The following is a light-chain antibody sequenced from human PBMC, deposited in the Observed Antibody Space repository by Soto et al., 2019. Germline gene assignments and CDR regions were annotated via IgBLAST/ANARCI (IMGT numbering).Light chain of an antibody. Sequence: EIVLTQSPGTLSLSPGERATLSCRASQSVNNNYVAWYQQKPGQAPRLLIYGASFRATGIPDRFSGSGSGTDFTLTITRLEPEDFAVYYCQQFGGSSRTFGQGTKVEIK. J-gene: IGKJ1*01. CDR1: QSVNNNY. CDR3: QQFGGSSRT. V-gene: IGKV3-20*01. CDR2: GAS.